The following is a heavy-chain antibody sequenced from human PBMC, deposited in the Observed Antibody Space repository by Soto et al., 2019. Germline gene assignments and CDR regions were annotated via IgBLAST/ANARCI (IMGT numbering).Heavy chain of an antibody. Sequence: SETLSLTCTVSGGSISSGGYYWSWIRQHPGKGLEWIGYIYYSGSTYYNPSLKSRVTISVDTSKNQFSLKLSSVTAADTAVYYCARVIAAAGSANGRLDPWGQGTLVNVSS. CDR1: GGSISSGGYY. CDR3: ARVIAAAGSANGRLDP. D-gene: IGHD6-13*01. CDR2: IYYSGST. J-gene: IGHJ5*02. V-gene: IGHV4-31*03.